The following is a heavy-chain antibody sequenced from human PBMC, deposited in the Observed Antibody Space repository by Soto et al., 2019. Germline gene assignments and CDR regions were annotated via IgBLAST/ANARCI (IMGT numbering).Heavy chain of an antibody. CDR2: IYPGDSDT. Sequence: PGESLKISCNGSGYSFTNHWIGWVRQMPGKGLEWMGIIYPGDSDTRYSPSFQGQVTISADKSISTAYLQWSSLKASDTAMYYCARHPDAAHTSDFDYWGQGTLVTVSS. V-gene: IGHV5-51*01. CDR1: GYSFTNHW. CDR3: ARHPDAAHTSDFDY. D-gene: IGHD6-25*01. J-gene: IGHJ4*02.